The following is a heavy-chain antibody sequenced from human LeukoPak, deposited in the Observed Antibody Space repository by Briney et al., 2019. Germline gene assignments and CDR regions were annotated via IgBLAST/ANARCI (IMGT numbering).Heavy chain of an antibody. CDR1: GYSFTSYW. Sequence: GDSLKISCQSSGYSFTSYWIAWVRQMPGKGLEWMGIIYPDDSETRYNPSFQGQVTMSADKSISTAYLQWSALESSDTAIYYCARQAIDYGPDYWGLGTRVTVSS. CDR2: IYPDDSET. D-gene: IGHD4/OR15-4a*01. J-gene: IGHJ4*02. V-gene: IGHV5-51*01. CDR3: ARQAIDYGPDY.